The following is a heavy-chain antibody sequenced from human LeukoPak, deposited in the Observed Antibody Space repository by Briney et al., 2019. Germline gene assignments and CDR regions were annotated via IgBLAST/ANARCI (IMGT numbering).Heavy chain of an antibody. V-gene: IGHV3-23*01. CDR2: ISGSGGST. J-gene: IGHJ3*01. CDR3: ARAVGPFDF. Sequence: GGSLRLSCAASGFSFSRYAMSWVRQAPGKGLEWVSVISGSGGSTYNADSVKGRFTISRDNSKSTLYLQMNSLRAEDTAMYYCARAVGPFDFWGPGTLVIVSS. CDR1: GFSFSRYA.